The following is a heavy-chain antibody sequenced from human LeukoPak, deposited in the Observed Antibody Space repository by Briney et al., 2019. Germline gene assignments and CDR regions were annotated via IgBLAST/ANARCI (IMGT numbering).Heavy chain of an antibody. V-gene: IGHV3-33*01. CDR1: GFTFSSYG. Sequence: PGGSLRLSCAASGFTFSSYGMHWVRQAPGKGLEWVAVIWYDGSNKYYADSVKGRFTISRDNSKNTLYLQMNSLRAEDTAVYYCARDSLEYYDSSGYDPYYFDYWGQGTLVTVSS. J-gene: IGHJ4*02. CDR3: ARDSLEYYDSSGYDPYYFDY. D-gene: IGHD3-22*01. CDR2: IWYDGSNK.